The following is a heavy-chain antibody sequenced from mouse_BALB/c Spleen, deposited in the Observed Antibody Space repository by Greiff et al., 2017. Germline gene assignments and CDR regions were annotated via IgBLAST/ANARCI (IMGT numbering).Heavy chain of an antibody. CDR1: GFSLTSYD. V-gene: IGHV2-9-2*01. CDR2: IWTGGGT. CDR3: VRDRFDY. J-gene: IGHJ2*01. Sequence: VKVVESGPGMVAPSQSLSITCTVSGFSLTSYDISWIRQPPGKGLEWLGVIWTGGGTNYNSAFMSRLSISKDNSKSQVFLKMNSLQTDDTAIYYCVRDRFDYWGQGTTLTVSS.